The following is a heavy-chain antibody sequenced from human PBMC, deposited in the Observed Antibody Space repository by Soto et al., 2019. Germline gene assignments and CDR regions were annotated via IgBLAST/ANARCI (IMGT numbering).Heavy chain of an antibody. J-gene: IGHJ4*02. CDR1: GYTLTSNG. Sequence: QVQLVQSGAEVRKPGTSVKVSCKASGYTLTSNGVSWVRQAPGQGLEWMGWINPYNGNTNYAQKFQGRVTMTTDTSTNTAYMELRSLRSDDTAVYYCARVLRHYPDSGSYEYWGQGTLVTVSS. D-gene: IGHD3-22*01. CDR2: INPYNGNT. CDR3: ARVLRHYPDSGSYEY. V-gene: IGHV1-18*04.